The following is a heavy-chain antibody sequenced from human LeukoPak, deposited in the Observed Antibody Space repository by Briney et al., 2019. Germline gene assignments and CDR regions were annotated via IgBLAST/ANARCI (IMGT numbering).Heavy chain of an antibody. V-gene: IGHV4-59*01. CDR2: IYYSGST. D-gene: IGHD3-10*01. CDR3: ATASGGAFDI. J-gene: IGHJ3*02. Sequence: SETLSLTCTVSGGSISSYYWSWIRQPPGKGLEWIGYIYYSGSTNYNPSLKSRVTISVDTSKNQFSLKLSSVTAADTAVYYCATASGGAFDIWGQGTMVTVSS. CDR1: GGSISSYY.